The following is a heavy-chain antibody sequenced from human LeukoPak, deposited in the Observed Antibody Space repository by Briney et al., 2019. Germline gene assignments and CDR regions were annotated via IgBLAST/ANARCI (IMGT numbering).Heavy chain of an antibody. CDR1: RFTFSSYG. CDR3: AKDRTTVTSRGAFDI. V-gene: IGHV3-30*02. Sequence: PGGSLRLSCAASRFTFSSYGMHWVRQAPGKGLEWVAFIRYDGNNKYYAGSVKGRFTIYRDNSKNPLYQMNSLRAEDTAVYYCAKDRTTVTSRGAFDIWGQGTMVTVSS. D-gene: IGHD4-17*01. CDR2: IRYDGNNK. J-gene: IGHJ3*02.